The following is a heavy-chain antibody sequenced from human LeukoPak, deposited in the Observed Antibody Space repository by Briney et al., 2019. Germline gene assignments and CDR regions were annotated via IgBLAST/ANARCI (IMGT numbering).Heavy chain of an antibody. D-gene: IGHD6-19*01. V-gene: IGHV3-48*01. Sequence: AGGSLRLSCAASGFTFSSYAMSWVRQAPGKGPEWLSYITSSGSAIYYADSVKGRFTISRDNSKNTLYLQMNSLRAEDTAVYYCAKGLDSSGWYSNYWGQGTLVTVSS. J-gene: IGHJ4*02. CDR3: AKGLDSSGWYSNY. CDR2: ITSSGSAI. CDR1: GFTFSSYA.